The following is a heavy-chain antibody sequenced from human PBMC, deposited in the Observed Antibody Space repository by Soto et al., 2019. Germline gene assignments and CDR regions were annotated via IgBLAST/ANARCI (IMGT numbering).Heavy chain of an antibody. Sequence: EVQLVESGGGLVQPGGSLRLSCAASGFLFNTYWMFWVRQAPRKGLLWVSRIKSDGSSTNYADSVKGRFTISRDNAKNTLYLQMTSLRAEDTAVYYCAIGGGDYNYLDYWGQGILATVSS. V-gene: IGHV3-74*01. J-gene: IGHJ4*02. D-gene: IGHD3-9*01. CDR1: GFLFNTYW. CDR3: AIGGGDYNYLDY. CDR2: IKSDGSST.